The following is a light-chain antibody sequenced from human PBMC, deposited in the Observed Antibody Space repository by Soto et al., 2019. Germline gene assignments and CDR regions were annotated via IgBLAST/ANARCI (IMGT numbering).Light chain of an antibody. CDR3: LKYNSAPFT. Sequence: DIQMTQSPSSLSASVGDRVTITCRASQGISNYLAWYQQKPWKVPKLLIYAASTLQSGVPARFRGSGSGTDFTRTISSLQPEDVATYYCLKYNSAPFTFGPGTKVDIK. J-gene: IGKJ3*01. V-gene: IGKV1-27*01. CDR1: QGISNY. CDR2: AAS.